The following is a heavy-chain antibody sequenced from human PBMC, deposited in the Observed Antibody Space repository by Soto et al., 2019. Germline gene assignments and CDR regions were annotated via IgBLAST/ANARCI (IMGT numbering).Heavy chain of an antibody. V-gene: IGHV3-33*01. CDR3: ARDPVLGGGQQLVRLAY. J-gene: IGHJ4*02. CDR1: GFTFSSYG. D-gene: IGHD6-13*01. CDR2: IWYDGSNK. Sequence: QVQLVESGGGVVQPGRSLRLSCAASGFTFSSYGMHWVRQAPGKGLEWVAVIWYDGSNKYYADSVKGRFTISRDNSKNTLYLQTNSLRAEDTAVYYCARDPVLGGGQQLVRLAYWGQGTLVTVSS.